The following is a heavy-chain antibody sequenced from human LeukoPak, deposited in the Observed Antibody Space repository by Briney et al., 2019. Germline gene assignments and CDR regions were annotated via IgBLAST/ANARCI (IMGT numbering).Heavy chain of an antibody. CDR1: GFTFSSYS. D-gene: IGHD5-12*01. CDR2: ISSSSTI. J-gene: IGHJ4*02. Sequence: QTGGSLRLSCAASGFTFSSYSMNWVRQAPGKGLEWVSYISSSSTIYYADSVKGRFTISRDNAKNSLYLQMNSLRAEDTAVYYCARDYNSGYVEYFGYWGQGTLVTVSS. V-gene: IGHV3-48*01. CDR3: ARDYNSGYVEYFGY.